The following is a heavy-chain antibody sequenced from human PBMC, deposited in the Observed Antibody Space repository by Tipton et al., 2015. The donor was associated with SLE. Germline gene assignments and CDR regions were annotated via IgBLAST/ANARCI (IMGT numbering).Heavy chain of an antibody. V-gene: IGHV6-1*01. CDR1: GDSVSSNSAG. Sequence: GLVKPSQTLSLTCAISGDSVSSNSAGWNWIRQTPSRGLEWLGRTYYRSKWFNDYALSVKSRITTNPDTSKNQFSLQLSSVTPEDTAVYYCARDETHVYETWFFDLWGQGTRVTVSS. J-gene: IGHJ4*02. CDR2: TYYRSKWFN. D-gene: IGHD2/OR15-2a*01. CDR3: ARDETHVYETWFFDL.